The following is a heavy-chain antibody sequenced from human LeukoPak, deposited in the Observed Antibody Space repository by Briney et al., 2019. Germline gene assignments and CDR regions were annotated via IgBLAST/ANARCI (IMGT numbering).Heavy chain of an antibody. Sequence: ASVTVSCKASGYTFTVYYMHWVRQAPGQGLEWMGWINPNSGGTNYAQKFQGRVTMTRDTSISTAYMELSRLRSDDTAVYYCARDFYGSGSYYNGNWFDPWGQGTLVTVSS. CDR2: INPNSGGT. CDR3: ARDFYGSGSYYNGNWFDP. CDR1: GYTFTVYY. D-gene: IGHD3-10*01. J-gene: IGHJ5*02. V-gene: IGHV1-2*02.